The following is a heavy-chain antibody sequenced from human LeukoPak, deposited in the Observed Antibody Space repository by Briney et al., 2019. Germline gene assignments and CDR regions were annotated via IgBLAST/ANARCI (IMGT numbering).Heavy chain of an antibody. J-gene: IGHJ4*02. D-gene: IGHD3-9*01. Sequence: GGSLRLSCAASGFTFSSYAMHWVRQAPGKGVEWVSAISGSGGSTYYADSVKGRFTISRDNSKNTLYLQMNSLRAEDTAVYYCAKLPQAGYDILTGYHLFDYWGQGTLVTVSS. CDR3: AKLPQAGYDILTGYHLFDY. V-gene: IGHV3-23*01. CDR2: ISGSGGST. CDR1: GFTFSSYA.